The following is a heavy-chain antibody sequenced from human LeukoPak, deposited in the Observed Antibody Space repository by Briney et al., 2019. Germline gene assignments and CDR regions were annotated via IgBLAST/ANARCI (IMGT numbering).Heavy chain of an antibody. D-gene: IGHD1-26*01. J-gene: IGHJ6*03. CDR1: GFSFSSYA. Sequence: GRSLRLSCSASGFSFSSYAMHRVRQAPGKGLVGMAVISYDGSNKSYADSVKGRFTSSRDTSKTKLYPQMISPGVEDTAVYYCAKDQGSGSYYYYMDAWGKGTTVAV. CDR3: AKDQGSGSYYYYMDA. CDR2: ISYDGSNK. V-gene: IGHV3-30-3*02.